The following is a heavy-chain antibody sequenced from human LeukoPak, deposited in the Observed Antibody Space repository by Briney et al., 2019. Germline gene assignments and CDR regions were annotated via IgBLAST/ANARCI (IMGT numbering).Heavy chain of an antibody. D-gene: IGHD4-23*01. CDR3: ARGGYGGNVIRDYMDV. CDR2: IYYSGST. J-gene: IGHJ6*03. V-gene: IGHV4-39*01. CDR1: GGSFSDYY. Sequence: SETLSLTCAVYGGSFSDYYWGWIRQPPGKGLEWIGSIYYSGSTYYNPSLKSRVTISVDTSKNQFSLKLSSVTAADTAVYYCARGGYGGNVIRDYMDVRGKGTTVTVSS.